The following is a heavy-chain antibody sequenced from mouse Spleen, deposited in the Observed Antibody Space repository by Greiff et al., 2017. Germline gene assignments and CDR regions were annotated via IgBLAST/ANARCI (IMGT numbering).Heavy chain of an antibody. CDR3: TRWGVPYFDY. J-gene: IGHJ2*01. CDR2: IDPETGGT. Sequence: VKLQESGAELVRPGASVTLSCKASGYTFTDYEMHWVKQTPVHGLEWIGAIDPETGGTAYNQKFKGKAILTADKSSSTAYMELRSLTSEDSAVYYCTRWGVPYFDYWGQGTTLTVSS. V-gene: IGHV1-15*01. CDR1: GYTFTDYE. D-gene: IGHD5-1*01.